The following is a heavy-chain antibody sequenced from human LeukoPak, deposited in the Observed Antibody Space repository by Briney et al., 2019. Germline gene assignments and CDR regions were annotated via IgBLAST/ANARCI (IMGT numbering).Heavy chain of an antibody. D-gene: IGHD3-16*02. V-gene: IGHV4-39*07. J-gene: IGHJ4*02. CDR1: GGSISSSSYY. Sequence: PSETLSLTCTVSGGSISSSSYYWGWIRQPPGKGLEWIGSIYYSGSTNYNPSHKSRVTISVDTSKNQFSLKLSSVTAADTAVYYCARAQRLRLGELSHLPFYWGQGTLVTVSS. CDR3: ARAQRLRLGELSHLPFY. CDR2: IYYSGST.